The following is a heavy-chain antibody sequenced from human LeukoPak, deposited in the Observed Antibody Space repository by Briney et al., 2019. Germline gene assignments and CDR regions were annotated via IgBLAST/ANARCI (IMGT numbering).Heavy chain of an antibody. D-gene: IGHD1-26*01. CDR2: IKQDGSEK. CDR1: GFTFSSYW. CDR3: ARKGGATTCGYYYYYMDV. Sequence: GGSLRLSCAASGFTFSSYWMSWVRQAPGKGLEWVANIKQDGSEKYYVDSVKGRFTISRDNAKNSLYLQMNSLRAEDTAVYYCARKGGATTCGYYYYYMDVWGKGTTVTISS. J-gene: IGHJ6*03. V-gene: IGHV3-7*01.